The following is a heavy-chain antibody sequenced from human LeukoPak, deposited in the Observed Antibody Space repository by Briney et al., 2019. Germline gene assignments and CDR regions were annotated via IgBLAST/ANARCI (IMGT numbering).Heavy chain of an antibody. CDR1: GYTFTGHD. Sequence: ASVTVSCKASGYTFTGHDVHWVRQAPGQGLEWMAWSNPNNGATDYAQKFQDRVTVTRDTSISTVYMELRSLTSDDTAVYYCARKSLWTVDFWGQGTLVSVSS. CDR3: ARKSLWTVDF. CDR2: SNPNNGAT. J-gene: IGHJ4*02. V-gene: IGHV1-2*02. D-gene: IGHD3/OR15-3a*01.